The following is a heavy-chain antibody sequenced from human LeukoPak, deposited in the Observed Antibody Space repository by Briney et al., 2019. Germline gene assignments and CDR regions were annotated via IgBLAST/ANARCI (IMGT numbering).Heavy chain of an antibody. CDR2: IYTSGST. D-gene: IGHD3-10*01. CDR3: ARDGDPYGSGSYVYYYGMDV. V-gene: IGHV4-4*07. J-gene: IGHJ6*02. CDR1: GGSISGSISGHY. Sequence: SETLSLTCTVSGGSISGSISGHYWSWIRQPAGKGLEWIGRIYTSGSTNYNPSLKSRVTMSVDTSKNQFSLKLSSVTAADTAVYYCARDGDPYGSGSYVYYYGMDVWGQGTTVTVSS.